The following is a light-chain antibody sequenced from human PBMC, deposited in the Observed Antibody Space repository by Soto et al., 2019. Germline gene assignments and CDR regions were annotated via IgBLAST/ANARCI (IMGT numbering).Light chain of an antibody. CDR2: DVS. CDR3: NPFTTTNTYV. Sequence: QSVLTQPASVSGSPGQSITISCTGASSDVGGFDHVSWYQQHPGKVPRLLIYDVSSRPSGVSDRFSGSKSGNTASLTISGLQAEDEAEYYCNPFTTTNTYVFGTGTKVTVL. CDR1: SSDVGGFDH. J-gene: IGLJ1*01. V-gene: IGLV2-14*03.